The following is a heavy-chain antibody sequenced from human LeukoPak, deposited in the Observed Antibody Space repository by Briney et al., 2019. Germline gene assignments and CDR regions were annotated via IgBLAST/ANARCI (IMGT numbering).Heavy chain of an antibody. CDR3: ARGRDGYNYFYYY. Sequence: GGSLRLSCAASGFTFSSYWMSWVRQAPGKGLEWVANIKQDGSEKYYVDSVKGRFTISRDNAKNSLYLQMNSLRAEDTAVYYCARGRDGYNYFYYYWGQETLVTVSS. V-gene: IGHV3-7*01. CDR1: GFTFSSYW. J-gene: IGHJ4*02. D-gene: IGHD5-24*01. CDR2: IKQDGSEK.